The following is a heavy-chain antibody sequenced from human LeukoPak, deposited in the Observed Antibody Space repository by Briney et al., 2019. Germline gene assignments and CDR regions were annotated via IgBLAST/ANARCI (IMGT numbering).Heavy chain of an antibody. J-gene: IGHJ3*02. CDR1: GYSISSGYY. CDR2: IYHSGST. V-gene: IGHV4-38-2*02. CDR3: ARAVITIFGVEHAFDI. D-gene: IGHD3-3*01. Sequence: SETLSLTCTVSGYSISSGYYWGWIRQPPGKGLEWIGSIYHSGSTYYNPSLKSRVTISVDTSKNQFSLKLSSVTAADTAVYYCARAVITIFGVEHAFDIWGQGTMVTVSS.